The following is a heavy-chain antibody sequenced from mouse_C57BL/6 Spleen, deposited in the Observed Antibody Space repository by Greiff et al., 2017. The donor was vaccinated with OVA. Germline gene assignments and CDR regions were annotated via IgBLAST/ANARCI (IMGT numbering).Heavy chain of an antibody. CDR1: GYTFTDYY. CDR2: INPNNGGT. Sequence: EVQLQQSGPELVKPGASVKISCKASGYTFTDYYMNWVKQSHGKCLEWIGDINPNNGGTSYNQKFKGKATLTVDKSSSTAYMELRSLTSEDSAVYYCARGDYGSSYWYFDVWGTGTTVTVSS. CDR3: ARGDYGSSYWYFDV. J-gene: IGHJ1*03. V-gene: IGHV1-26*01. D-gene: IGHD1-1*01.